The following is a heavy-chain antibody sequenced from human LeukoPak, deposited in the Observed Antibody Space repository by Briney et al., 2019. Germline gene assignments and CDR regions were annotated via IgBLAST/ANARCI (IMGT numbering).Heavy chain of an antibody. J-gene: IGHJ6*03. Sequence: GGSLRLSCAASGFTFSSYSMNWVRQAPGKGLEWVSSISSSSSYIYYADSVKGRFTISRDNAKNTLYLQVNSLRAEDTAVYYCARAVRGYCSSTSCYLQQSYYYYYMDVWGKGTTVTVSS. V-gene: IGHV3-21*01. CDR3: ARAVRGYCSSTSCYLQQSYYYYYMDV. D-gene: IGHD2-2*01. CDR1: GFTFSSYS. CDR2: ISSSSSYI.